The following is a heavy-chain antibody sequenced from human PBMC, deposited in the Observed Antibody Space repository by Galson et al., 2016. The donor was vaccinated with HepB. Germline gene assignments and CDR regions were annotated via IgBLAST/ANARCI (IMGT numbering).Heavy chain of an antibody. J-gene: IGHJ4*02. CDR3: ARDRPYGDPHFDY. CDR1: GFTVTDYW. Sequence: SLRLSCAVSGFTVTDYWMSWVRQAPGKGLEWVANMKEDGSEKYYADSVKGRFSISSDGVKNSLSLDMTSLRGEDTAAYYCARDRPYGDPHFDYWGQGALVTVSS. V-gene: IGHV3-7*03. D-gene: IGHD4/OR15-4a*01. CDR2: MKEDGSEK.